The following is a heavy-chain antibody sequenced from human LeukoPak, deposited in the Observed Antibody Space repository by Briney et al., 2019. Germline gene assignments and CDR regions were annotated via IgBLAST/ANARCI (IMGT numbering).Heavy chain of an antibody. J-gene: IGHJ6*02. CDR3: AKGWEAIQDYYYYGMDV. V-gene: IGHV3-30*18. Sequence: GRSLRLSCAASGFTFSSYGMHWVRQAPGKGLEWVAVISYDGSNKYYADSVKGRFTISRDNSKNTLYLQMNSLRAEDTAVYYCAKGWEAIQDYYYYGMDVWGQGTTVTVSS. CDR2: ISYDGSNK. D-gene: IGHD1-26*01. CDR1: GFTFSSYG.